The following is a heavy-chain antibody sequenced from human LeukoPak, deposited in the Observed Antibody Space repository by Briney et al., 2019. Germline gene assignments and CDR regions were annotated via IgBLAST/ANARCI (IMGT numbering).Heavy chain of an antibody. CDR1: GYTFTGYY. Sequence: RASVKVSCEASGYTFTGYYMHWVRQAPGQGLEWMGWISAYNGNTNYAQKLQGRVTMTTDTSTSTAYMELRSLRSDDTAVYYCARDDPQMSITMTSRFDPWGQGTLVTVSS. CDR3: ARDDPQMSITMTSRFDP. V-gene: IGHV1-18*04. CDR2: ISAYNGNT. D-gene: IGHD3-22*01. J-gene: IGHJ5*02.